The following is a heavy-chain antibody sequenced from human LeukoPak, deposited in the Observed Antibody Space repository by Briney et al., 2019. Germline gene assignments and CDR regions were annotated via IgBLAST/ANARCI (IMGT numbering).Heavy chain of an antibody. J-gene: IGHJ6*02. D-gene: IGHD6-13*01. CDR2: ISYSGSR. Sequence: GGSLRLSCAASGFTYSNYGLSWVRQAPGKGLEWVSCISYSGSRHYTDSVKGRFTISRDNPKNTLYLKMNSLRAEDTAVYYCATSPGGSGIAYGLDVWGQGTTVTVSS. V-gene: IGHV3-23*01. CDR1: GFTYSNYG. CDR3: ATSPGGSGIAYGLDV.